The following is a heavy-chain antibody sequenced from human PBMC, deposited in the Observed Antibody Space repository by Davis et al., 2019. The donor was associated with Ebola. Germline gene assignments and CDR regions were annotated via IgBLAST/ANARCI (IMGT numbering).Heavy chain of an antibody. V-gene: IGHV4-34*01. CDR2: INHSGTT. J-gene: IGHJ6*02. CDR1: AASFNTYY. CDR3: AGGHSYGLMVYGMDV. D-gene: IGHD5-18*01. Sequence: SQTLSPTCALYAASFNTYYWSWVRQPPGKGLEWIGEINHSGTTNYNTSLMGRVTLAVDAPKNQFSLRLSSVTAADTAVYYCAGGHSYGLMVYGMDVWGQGTTVTVSS.